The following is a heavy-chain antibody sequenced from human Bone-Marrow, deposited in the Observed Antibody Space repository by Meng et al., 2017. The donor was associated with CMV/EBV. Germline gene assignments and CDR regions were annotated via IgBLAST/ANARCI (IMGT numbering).Heavy chain of an antibody. CDR3: ARDKARNYCSSTSCYSSNWFDP. CDR2: ISAYNGNT. D-gene: IGHD2-2*01. J-gene: IGHJ5*02. CDR1: GYTFTGYY. V-gene: IGHV1-18*04. Sequence: ASVKVSCKASGYTFTGYYMHWVRQAPGQGLEWMGWISAYNGNTNYAQKLQGRVTMTTDTSTSTAYMELRSLRSDDTAVYYCARDKARNYCSSTSCYSSNWFDPWGQGTLVTVSS.